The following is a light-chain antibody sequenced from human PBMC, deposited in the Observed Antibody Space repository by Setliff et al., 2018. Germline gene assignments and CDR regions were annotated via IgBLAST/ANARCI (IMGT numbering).Light chain of an antibody. Sequence: QAVVTQEPSLTVSPGGTVTLTCGSSTGAVNSGHYPYWFQQKPGQAPRTLIYDVYHKFSWTPARFSGSLVGGKAALTLSGAQPDDEAEYFCSFAFGGIGVFGGGNKVTVL. CDR2: DVY. V-gene: IGLV7-46*01. CDR1: TGAVNSGHY. CDR3: SFAFGGIGV. J-gene: IGLJ3*02.